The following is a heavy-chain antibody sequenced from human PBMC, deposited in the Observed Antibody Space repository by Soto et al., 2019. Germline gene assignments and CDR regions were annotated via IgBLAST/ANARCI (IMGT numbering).Heavy chain of an antibody. CDR3: ARSYDYYGSGSYYNAHP. CDR2: IYHSGST. D-gene: IGHD3-10*01. CDR1: GGSISSSNW. Sequence: SETLSLTCAVSGGSISSSNWWSWVRQPPGKGLEWIGEIYHSGSTNYNPSLKSRVTISVDKSKNQFSLKLSSVTAADTAVYYCARSYDYYGSGSYYNAHPWGQGTLVTVSS. J-gene: IGHJ5*02. V-gene: IGHV4-4*02.